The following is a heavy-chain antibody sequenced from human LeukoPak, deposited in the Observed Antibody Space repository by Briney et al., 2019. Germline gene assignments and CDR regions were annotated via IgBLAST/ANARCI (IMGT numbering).Heavy chain of an antibody. V-gene: IGHV1-2*02. CDR3: ARGGYVLVRDWFDP. CDR2: INPNSGDT. CDR1: GYTLTGYY. D-gene: IGHD3-16*01. J-gene: IGHJ5*02. Sequence: ASVKVSCKASGYTLTGYYMHWVRQAPGQGLEWMGCINPNSGDTKYAQKFQGRVTMTRDTSMNTAYMELSRLRSDDTAIYYCARGGYVLVRDWFDPWGQGTLVTVSS.